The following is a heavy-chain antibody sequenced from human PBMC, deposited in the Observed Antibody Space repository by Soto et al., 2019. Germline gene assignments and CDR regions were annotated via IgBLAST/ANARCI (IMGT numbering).Heavy chain of an antibody. Sequence: PGESLKISCKGSGFSFTTYWIAWVRQMPGKGLEWMGIIYPGGSDTRYSPSFQGQVTISADKSISTAYLQWSSLKASDTAMYYCARTAAAGKYYYGVDVWGQGTTVTVSS. D-gene: IGHD6-13*01. CDR1: GFSFTTYW. V-gene: IGHV5-51*01. J-gene: IGHJ6*02. CDR2: IYPGGSDT. CDR3: ARTAAAGKYYYGVDV.